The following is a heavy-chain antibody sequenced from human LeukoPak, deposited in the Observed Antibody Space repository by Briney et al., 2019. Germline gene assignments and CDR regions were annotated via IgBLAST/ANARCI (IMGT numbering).Heavy chain of an antibody. Sequence: SGGSLRLSCAASGFTFSSYAMSWVRQAPGKGLEWVSAISGSGGSTYYADSVKGRFTISRDNAKNSLYLQMNSLRAEDTALYYCAKDNGYGDYGGWFDPWGQGTLVTVSS. CDR1: GFTFSSYA. CDR3: AKDNGYGDYGGWFDP. D-gene: IGHD4-17*01. V-gene: IGHV3-23*01. J-gene: IGHJ5*02. CDR2: ISGSGGST.